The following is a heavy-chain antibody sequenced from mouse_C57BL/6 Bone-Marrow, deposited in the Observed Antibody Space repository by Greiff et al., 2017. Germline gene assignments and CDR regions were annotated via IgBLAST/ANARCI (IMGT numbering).Heavy chain of an antibody. D-gene: IGHD3-2*02. J-gene: IGHJ3*01. CDR3: ASQTSQARFAY. CDR2: ISYDGSN. V-gene: IGHV3-6*01. CDR1: GYSITSGYY. Sequence: EVKLQESGPGLVKPSQSLSLTCSVTGYSITSGYYWNWIRQFPGNKLEWMGYISYDGSNNYNPSLKNRISITRDTSKNQFFLKLNSVTTEDTATYYCASQTSQARFAYWGQGTLVTVSA.